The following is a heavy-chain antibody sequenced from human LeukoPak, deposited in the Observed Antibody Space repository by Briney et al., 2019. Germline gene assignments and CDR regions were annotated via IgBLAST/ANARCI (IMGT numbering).Heavy chain of an antibody. Sequence: ASVKVSCKASGYTFTSYYMHWVRQAPGQGLEWMGIINTSGDRTSYAQKFQGRVTMTRDTSTSTVYMELSSLRSEDTAVYYCARPIAVAGTVYFHYWGQGTLVTVSS. CDR2: INTSGDRT. CDR1: GYTFTSYY. D-gene: IGHD6-19*01. J-gene: IGHJ1*01. V-gene: IGHV1-46*01. CDR3: ARPIAVAGTVYFHY.